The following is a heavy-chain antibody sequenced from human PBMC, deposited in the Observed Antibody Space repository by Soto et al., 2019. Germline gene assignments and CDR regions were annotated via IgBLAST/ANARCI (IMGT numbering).Heavy chain of an antibody. CDR3: AKDLDLVGATRVGWFDP. CDR1: GFTFSSYA. J-gene: IGHJ5*02. Sequence: GGSLRLSCAASGFTFSSYAMSWVRQAPGKGLEWVSAISGSGGSTYYADSVKGRFTISRDNSKNTLYLQMNSLRAEDTAVYYCAKDLDLVGATRVGWFDPWGQGTLVTVSS. D-gene: IGHD1-26*01. V-gene: IGHV3-23*01. CDR2: ISGSGGST.